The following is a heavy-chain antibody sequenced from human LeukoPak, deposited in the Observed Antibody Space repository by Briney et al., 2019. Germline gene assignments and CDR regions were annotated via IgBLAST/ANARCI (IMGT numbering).Heavy chain of an antibody. V-gene: IGHV3-53*01. Sequence: GGSLRLSCAASGFTVSSNYMSWVRQAPGKGLEWVSVIYSGGSTYYADSVKGRFIISRDNSKNTLYLQMNSLRAEDTAVYYCARESHSSGWYVADYWGQGTLVTVSS. CDR2: IYSGGST. CDR1: GFTVSSNY. J-gene: IGHJ4*02. CDR3: ARESHSSGWYVADY. D-gene: IGHD6-19*01.